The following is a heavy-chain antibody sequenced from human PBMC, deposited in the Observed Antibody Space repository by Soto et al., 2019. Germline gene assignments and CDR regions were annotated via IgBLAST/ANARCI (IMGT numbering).Heavy chain of an antibody. CDR1: GGSISSSSYY. J-gene: IGHJ4*02. D-gene: IGHD3-10*01. V-gene: IGHV4-39*07. Sequence: PSETLSLTCTVSGGSISSSSYYWGWIRQPPGKRLEWIGSIYYSGSTYYNPSLKSRVTISVDTSKNQFSLKLSSVTAADTAVYYCARFHSGSYYNKGSPYFDYWGQGTLVTVSS. CDR2: IYYSGST. CDR3: ARFHSGSYYNKGSPYFDY.